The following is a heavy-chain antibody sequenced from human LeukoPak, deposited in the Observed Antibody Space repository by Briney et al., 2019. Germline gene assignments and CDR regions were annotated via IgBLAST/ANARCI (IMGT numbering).Heavy chain of an antibody. J-gene: IGHJ3*02. CDR2: ICSGGST. CDR3: ARDSRQDYYDSSGYLWFAFDI. D-gene: IGHD3-22*01. V-gene: IGHV3-53*01. Sequence: GGYLRLSCAASGFTDSNNYMSWVRQAPGKELEGVSVICSGGSTYYADSVKGRFTISRDNSKNTLYLQMNSLRDEDTAVYYRARDSRQDYYDSSGYLWFAFDIWGQGTMVTVSS. CDR1: GFTDSNNY.